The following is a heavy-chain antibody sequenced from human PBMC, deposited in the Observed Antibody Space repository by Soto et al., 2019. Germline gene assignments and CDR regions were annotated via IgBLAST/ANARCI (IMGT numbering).Heavy chain of an antibody. CDR1: GGFFSGNY. CDR3: ARDPYYEDSSGYSPGYYYYGMDV. Sequence: SETLSLTCAVYGGFFSGNYWSWIRQPPGKGLEWIGEINHSGSTNYNPSLKSRVTISVDTSKNQFSLKLSSVTAADTAVYYCARDPYYEDSSGYSPGYYYYGMDVWGQGNTVT. D-gene: IGHD3-22*01. V-gene: IGHV4-34*01. J-gene: IGHJ6*01. CDR2: INHSGST.